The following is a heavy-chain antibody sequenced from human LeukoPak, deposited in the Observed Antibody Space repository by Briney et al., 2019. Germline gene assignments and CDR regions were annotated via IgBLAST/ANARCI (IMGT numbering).Heavy chain of an antibody. V-gene: IGHV5-10-1*01. CDR2: IDPSDSST. CDR3: PRQRGVGALDM. J-gene: IGHJ3*02. CDR1: GFSFTSYW. Sequence: GESLNISCKGSGFSFTSYWISWVRHKPRKGLEWMGRIDPSDSSTNYSPSLQGHVTISADKSIITASLQWSSLKATDTAMYYCPRQRGVGALDMWGQGTLVTVSS.